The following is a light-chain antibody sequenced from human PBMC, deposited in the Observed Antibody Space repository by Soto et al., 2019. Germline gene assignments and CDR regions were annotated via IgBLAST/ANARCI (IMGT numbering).Light chain of an antibody. V-gene: IGKV3-15*01. CDR1: QSVSSN. CDR2: GAS. J-gene: IGKJ1*01. CDR3: QQYDNWPRT. Sequence: EIVMRQSPATLSVSPGERATLSCWASQSVSSNLAWYQQKSGQAPRLLMYGASTRASGIPARFSGSGSGTEFTLTISSLQSEDFAVYYCQQYDNWPRTFGQGTKVDI.